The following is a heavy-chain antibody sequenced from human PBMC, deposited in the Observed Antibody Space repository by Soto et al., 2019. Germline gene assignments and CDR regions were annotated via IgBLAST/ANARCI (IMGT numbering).Heavy chain of an antibody. CDR3: AKGLSISIIYHFDY. Sequence: GGSLRLSCAASGFTFSSFAMSWVRQAPGKGLEWVSAIRGGGGSTYYADSVKGRFTISRDNSKNTLYLQMNSLRAEDTAVYYCAKGLSISIIYHFDYWGQGTLVTVSS. J-gene: IGHJ4*02. V-gene: IGHV3-23*01. CDR2: IRGGGGST. D-gene: IGHD2-2*01. CDR1: GFTFSSFA.